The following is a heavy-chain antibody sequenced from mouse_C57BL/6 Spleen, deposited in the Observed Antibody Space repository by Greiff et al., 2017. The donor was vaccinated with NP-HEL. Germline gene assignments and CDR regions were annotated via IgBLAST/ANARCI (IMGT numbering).Heavy chain of an antibody. CDR3: ATGNPRNYYYAMDY. CDR2: IDPSDSYT. J-gene: IGHJ4*01. CDR1: GYTFTSYW. Sequence: QVQLQQPGAELVKPGASVKLSCKASGYTFTSYWMQWVKQRPGQGLEWIGEIDPSDSYTNYNQKFKGKATLTVDTSSSTAYMQLSSLTSEDSAVYYCATGNPRNYYYAMDYWGQGTSVTVSS. V-gene: IGHV1-50*01. D-gene: IGHD2-1*01.